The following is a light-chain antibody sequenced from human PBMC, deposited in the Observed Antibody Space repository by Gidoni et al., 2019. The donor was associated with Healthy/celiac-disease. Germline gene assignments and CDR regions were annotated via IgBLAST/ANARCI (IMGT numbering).Light chain of an antibody. CDR3: QQSYS. CDR1: QSISSC. CDR2: APS. J-gene: IGKJ4*01. Sequence: DIQTTQSPSSLSASVGDRVTLTCRASQSISSCLNGYQQKPGKAPKLLIYAPSSLQSGVPSRFSGSGSGTVFTLTISSLQPEDFATYYCQQSYSFGGGTKVEIK. V-gene: IGKV1-39*01.